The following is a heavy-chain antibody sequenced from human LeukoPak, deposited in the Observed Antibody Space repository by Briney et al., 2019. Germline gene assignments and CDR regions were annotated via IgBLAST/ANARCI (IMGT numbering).Heavy chain of an antibody. CDR2: IYTSGNT. J-gene: IGHJ5*02. V-gene: IGHV4-4*09. Sequence: SETLSLTCTVSGGSFNSFFWSWVRQPPGKGLEWIGYIYTSGNTYCSPSLKSRVTISLDTSKNQLSLRLISVTAADTAVYYCARRGTWFDPWGQGTLVTVSS. CDR3: ARRGTWFDP. D-gene: IGHD3-10*01. CDR1: GGSFNSFF.